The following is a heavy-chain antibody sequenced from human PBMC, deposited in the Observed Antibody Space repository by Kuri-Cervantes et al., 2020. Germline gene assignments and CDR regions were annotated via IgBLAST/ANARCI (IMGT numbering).Heavy chain of an antibody. D-gene: IGHD3-3*01. CDR1: GYTFTSFD. Sequence: ASVKVSCKASGYTFTSFDFNWVRLAPGQGLEWMGWMNPNSANTGFAPKFQGRVSMTSNTSINTAYMELHSLRSEDTAVYYCARMNRITIFGVVIHDAFDIWGQGTMVTVSS. V-gene: IGHV1-8*01. CDR2: MNPNSANT. CDR3: ARMNRITIFGVVIHDAFDI. J-gene: IGHJ3*02.